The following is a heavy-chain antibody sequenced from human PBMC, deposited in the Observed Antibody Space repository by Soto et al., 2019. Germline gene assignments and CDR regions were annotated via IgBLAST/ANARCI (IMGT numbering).Heavy chain of an antibody. CDR2: ISGSGVT. Sequence: EVQLLESGGGLVQPGGSLRLSCAASGFTFNRYAMSWVRQAPGKGLEWVSAISGSGVTYYADSVKGRFTISRDNTKNSLSLQMNSLRAEDTAVYYCPKTTGQIDPFDYWGQGSLVTVSS. V-gene: IGHV3-23*01. CDR1: GFTFNRYA. J-gene: IGHJ4*02. CDR3: PKTTGQIDPFDY. D-gene: IGHD4-17*01.